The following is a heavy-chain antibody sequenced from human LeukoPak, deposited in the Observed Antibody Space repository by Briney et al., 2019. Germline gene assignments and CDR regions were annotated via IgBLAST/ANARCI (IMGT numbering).Heavy chain of an antibody. Sequence: GGSLRLSCAASGFTVSSNYMSWVRQAPGKGLEWVSVIYSGGSTYYADSVKGRFIISRDNSKNTLYLQMNSLKAEDTAVYYCARGRVGYYMDVWGKGTTVTVSS. J-gene: IGHJ6*03. CDR1: GFTVSSNY. CDR2: IYSGGST. V-gene: IGHV3-53*01. D-gene: IGHD3-10*01. CDR3: ARGRVGYYMDV.